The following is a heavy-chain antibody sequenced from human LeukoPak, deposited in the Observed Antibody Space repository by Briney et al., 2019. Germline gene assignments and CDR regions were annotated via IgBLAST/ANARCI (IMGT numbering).Heavy chain of an antibody. J-gene: IGHJ6*03. Sequence: ASVKVSCKASGYTFTSYDINWVRHATGQGLEWMGWMNPNSGNTGYVQKFQGRVTMTRNTSISTAYMELSSLRSEDTAVYYCARTYMVRGVIINYYYYYMDVWGKGTTVTVSS. CDR2: MNPNSGNT. V-gene: IGHV1-8*01. D-gene: IGHD3-10*01. CDR3: ARTYMVRGVIINYYYYYMDV. CDR1: GYTFTSYD.